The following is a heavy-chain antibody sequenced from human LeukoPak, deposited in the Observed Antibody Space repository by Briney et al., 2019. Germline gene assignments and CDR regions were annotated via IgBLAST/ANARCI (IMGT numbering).Heavy chain of an antibody. Sequence: SETLSLTCTVSGGSISSSSYCWGWIRQPPGKGLEWIGSIYYSGSTYYNPSLKSRVTISVDTSKNQFSLKLSSVTAADTAVYYCARQTYYDILTGSEFDYWGQGTLVTVSS. D-gene: IGHD3-9*01. CDR2: IYYSGST. J-gene: IGHJ4*02. CDR1: GGSISSSSYC. V-gene: IGHV4-39*01. CDR3: ARQTYYDILTGSEFDY.